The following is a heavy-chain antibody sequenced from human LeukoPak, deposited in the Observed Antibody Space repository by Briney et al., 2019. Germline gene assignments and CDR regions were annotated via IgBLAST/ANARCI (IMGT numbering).Heavy chain of an antibody. CDR3: ANGQAPILLWFGEFDY. CDR1: GFTFSSYG. CDR2: IGGRGGSA. Sequence: GGTLRLSCAASGFTFSSYGMSWVRQAPGKGLEWVSSIGGRGGSAYYADSVKGRFTISRDNSKNTLYLQMNSLRAEDTAVYYCANGQAPILLWFGEFDYWGQGTLVTVSS. V-gene: IGHV3-23*01. J-gene: IGHJ4*02. D-gene: IGHD3-10*01.